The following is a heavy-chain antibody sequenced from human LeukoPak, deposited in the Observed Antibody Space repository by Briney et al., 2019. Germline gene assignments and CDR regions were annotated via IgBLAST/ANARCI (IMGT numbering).Heavy chain of an antibody. V-gene: IGHV3-7*01. CDR1: GFTFSSYW. J-gene: IGHJ4*02. CDR2: IKQDGSEK. Sequence: GGSLRLSCAASGFTFSSYWMSWVRQAPGKGLEWVANIKQDGSEKYYVDSVKGRFTISRDNAKNSLYLQMNSLRAEDTAVYYCARTIVGTTTAADYFDYWGQGTLVTVSS. CDR3: ARTIVGTTTAADYFDY. D-gene: IGHD1-26*01.